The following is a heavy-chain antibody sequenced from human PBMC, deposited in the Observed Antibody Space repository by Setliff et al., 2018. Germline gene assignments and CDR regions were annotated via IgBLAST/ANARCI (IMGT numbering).Heavy chain of an antibody. CDR2: IIPILGIA. Sequence: ASVKVSCKASGGTFSSYAISWVRQAPGQGLEWMGGIIPILGIANYAQKFQGRVTITADKSTSTAYMELSSLRSEDTAVYYCARARGVPNCTNGVCSFAGLAFDYWGQGTLVTVSS. D-gene: IGHD2-8*01. CDR1: GGTFSSYA. V-gene: IGHV1-69*10. CDR3: ARARGVPNCTNGVCSFAGLAFDY. J-gene: IGHJ4*02.